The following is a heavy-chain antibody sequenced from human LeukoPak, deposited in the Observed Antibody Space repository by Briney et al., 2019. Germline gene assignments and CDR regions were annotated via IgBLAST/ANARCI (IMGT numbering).Heavy chain of an antibody. J-gene: IGHJ4*02. CDR2: INHSGST. Sequence: SETLSLTCAVYGGSFSGYYWSWIRQPPGKGLEWIGEINHSGSTNYNPSLKSRVTISVDTSKNQFSLKLSSVTAADTAVYYCARLSNGDYYFDYWGQGTLVTVSS. D-gene: IGHD4-17*01. CDR3: ARLSNGDYYFDY. V-gene: IGHV4-34*01. CDR1: GGSFSGYY.